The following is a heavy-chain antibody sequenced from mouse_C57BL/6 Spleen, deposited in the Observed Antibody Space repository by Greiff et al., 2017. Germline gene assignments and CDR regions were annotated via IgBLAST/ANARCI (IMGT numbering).Heavy chain of an antibody. V-gene: IGHV5-4*01. CDR3: ARERKTGTIFDY. CDR2: ISDGGSYT. Sequence: EVKLLESGGGLVKPGGSLKLSCAASGFTFSSYAMSWVRQTPEKRLEWVATISDGGSYTYYPDNVKGRFTISRDNAKNNLYLQMSHLKSEDTAMYYCARERKTGTIFDYWGQGTTLTVSS. J-gene: IGHJ2*01. D-gene: IGHD4-1*01. CDR1: GFTFSSYA.